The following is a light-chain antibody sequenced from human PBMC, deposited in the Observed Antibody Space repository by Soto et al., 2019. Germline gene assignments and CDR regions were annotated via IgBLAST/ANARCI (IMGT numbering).Light chain of an antibody. V-gene: IGKV3-15*01. CDR1: QSVSSN. CDR3: QQFNNWPPWT. Sequence: EIVMTQSPATLSVSPGERATLSCRASQSVSSNLAWYQQKPGQAPRLLIYGASTRATGIPARFSGSGSGTEFTLTLISLQSEDLAVYYCQQFNNWPPWTFDQATKVEIK. J-gene: IGKJ1*01. CDR2: GAS.